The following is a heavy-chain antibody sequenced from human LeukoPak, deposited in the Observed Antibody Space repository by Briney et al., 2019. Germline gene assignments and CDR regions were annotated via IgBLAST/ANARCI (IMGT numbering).Heavy chain of an antibody. J-gene: IGHJ3*01. CDR3: AREQSSGYYRVGAFDL. CDR1: GGTFSSYA. D-gene: IGHD3-22*01. Sequence: SVKVSCKASGGTFSSYAISWVRQAPGQGLEWMGGIIPIFGTANYAQKFQGRVTITTDESTSTAYMELSSLRSEDTAVYYCAREQSSGYYRVGAFDLWGQGTMVTVSS. V-gene: IGHV1-69*05. CDR2: IIPIFGTA.